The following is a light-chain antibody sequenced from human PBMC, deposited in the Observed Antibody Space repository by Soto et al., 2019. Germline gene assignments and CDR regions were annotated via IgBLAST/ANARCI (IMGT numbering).Light chain of an antibody. CDR2: AAS. CDR3: QQIHTYLLP. Sequence: DIQLTQSPSFLSASIGDSVTITCRASQAIGTDLAWYQQKPGKAPKLLRYAASTLHSGVPSRFSGSGSGTEFTLTITRLQPEDVATYYCQQIHTYLLPFGGGTKVQIK. CDR1: QAIGTD. V-gene: IGKV1-9*01. J-gene: IGKJ4*02.